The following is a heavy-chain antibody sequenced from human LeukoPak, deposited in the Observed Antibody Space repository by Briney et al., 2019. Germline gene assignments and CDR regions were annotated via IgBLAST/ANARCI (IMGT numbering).Heavy chain of an antibody. J-gene: IGHJ4*02. D-gene: IGHD3-9*01. V-gene: IGHV3-7*03. CDR1: GFTFSSYW. CDR3: ARQSAPRARYSVLQSSY. CDR2: IKQDGSEK. Sequence: GGSLRLSCAASGFTFSSYWMSWVRQAPGKGLEWVANIKQDGSEKYYVDSVKGRFTISRDNAKNSLYLQMNSLRAEDTAVYYCARQSAPRARYSVLQSSYWGQGTLVTVSS.